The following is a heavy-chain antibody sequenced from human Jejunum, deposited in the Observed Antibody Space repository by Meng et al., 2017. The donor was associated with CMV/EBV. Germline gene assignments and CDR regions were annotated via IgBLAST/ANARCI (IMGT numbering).Heavy chain of an antibody. CDR1: GFTFSAHA. Sequence: QRVGSGGGVVQPGRSLRLSCTASGFTFSAHAMNWVRQAPGKGLEWVAVISDDGSNEYYADSVKGRFTISRDNSKNTLYLQMNSLRAADTAVYYCARQPGSLAYWGQGTLVTVSS. J-gene: IGHJ4*02. CDR2: ISDDGSNE. V-gene: IGHV3-30-3*01. CDR3: ARQPGSLAY.